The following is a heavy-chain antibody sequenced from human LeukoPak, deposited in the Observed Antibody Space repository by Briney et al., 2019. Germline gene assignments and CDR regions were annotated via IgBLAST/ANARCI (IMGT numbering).Heavy chain of an antibody. D-gene: IGHD2-21*01. CDR1: GFKFSDGG. V-gene: IGHV3-33*01. CDR3: ARDEASPLSYFFKY. CDR2: IWYDGSNK. J-gene: IGHJ4*02. Sequence: GGSLRLSCATSGFKFSDGGFHWVCQAPGKGLEWVAFIWYDGSNKYYADSVKGRFTISRDNSKDTLYLHMNSLSAEDTAVYYCARDEASPLSYFFKYWGQGTLVTVSS.